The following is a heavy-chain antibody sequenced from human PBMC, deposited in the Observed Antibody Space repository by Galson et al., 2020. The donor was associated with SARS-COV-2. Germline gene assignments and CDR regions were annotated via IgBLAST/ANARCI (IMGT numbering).Heavy chain of an antibody. CDR1: GFSLRTNGMR. CDR2: IDWDDDK. V-gene: IGHV2-70*04. CDR3: GRGPGYSRGWFGYFDY. J-gene: IGHJ4*02. Sequence: SGPTLVNPTQTLTLTCTFSGFSLRTNGMRVTWIRQPPGKALEWLARIDWDDDKFYSTSLKTRLTISKDTSKNQVVLTMTSMDPVDTATYYCGRGPGYSRGWFGYFDYWSQGTLVTVSS. D-gene: IGHD6-19*01.